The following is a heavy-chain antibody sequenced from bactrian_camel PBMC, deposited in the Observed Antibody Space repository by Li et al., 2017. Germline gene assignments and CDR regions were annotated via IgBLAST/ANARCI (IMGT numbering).Heavy chain of an antibody. CDR3: KTQYNPAGSWDRSCLDDVGDR. CDR1: GFTLSYFD. Sequence: DVQLVESGGGSVQAGGSLRLSCVASGFTLSYFDMIWVRQAPGNGLEWVPGINSGGGSTYYADFVKGRFTISRDTKNTYSLAMTNLTPEDTAMYLCKTQYNPAGSWDRSCLDDVGDRWGRGTQVTVS. J-gene: IGHJ4*01. CDR2: INSGGGST. V-gene: IGHV3S40*01. D-gene: IGHD1*01.